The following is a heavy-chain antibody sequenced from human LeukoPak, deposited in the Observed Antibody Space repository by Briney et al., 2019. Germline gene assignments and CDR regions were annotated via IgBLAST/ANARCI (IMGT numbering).Heavy chain of an antibody. CDR3: ARAGPPRLWFGELLV. CDR2: ISYDGSNQ. D-gene: IGHD3-10*01. J-gene: IGHJ4*02. Sequence: GGSLRLSCAASGFTFSSYTMHWVRQAPGKGLEWVSVISYDGSNQHYADSVKGRFTISRDNSDNTLFLQMNRLRVEDTAVYYWARAGPPRLWFGELLVWGQGTLVSVSS. CDR1: GFTFSSYT. V-gene: IGHV3-30*04.